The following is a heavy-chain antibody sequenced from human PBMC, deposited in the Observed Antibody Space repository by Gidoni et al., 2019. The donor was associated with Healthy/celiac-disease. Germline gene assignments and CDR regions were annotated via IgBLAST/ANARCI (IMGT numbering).Heavy chain of an antibody. CDR1: GGSVSSGSYY. D-gene: IGHD2-15*01. Sequence: QVQLQESGPGLVKPSETLSLTCTVSGGSVSSGSYYWSWIRQPPGKGLEWIGYIYYSGSTNYNPSLKRRVTISVDTSKNQFSLKLSSVTAADTAVYYCARVGATYCSGGSCYGWFDPWGQGTLVTVSS. J-gene: IGHJ5*02. V-gene: IGHV4-61*01. CDR3: ARVGATYCSGGSCYGWFDP. CDR2: IYYSGST.